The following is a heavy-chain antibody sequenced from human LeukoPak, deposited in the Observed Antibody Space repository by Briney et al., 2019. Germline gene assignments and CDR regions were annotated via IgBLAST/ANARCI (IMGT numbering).Heavy chain of an antibody. CDR2: IYPGGSDT. V-gene: IGHV5-51*01. Sequence: GESLKISCKGSGYSFTSYCIGWVRQMPGKGLEWVGIIYPGGSDTSYSPSFQGQVTISADKSISTAYLQWSSLKASDTAMYYCARHSWLGYSYAGIDYWGQGTLVTVSS. CDR1: GYSFTSYC. D-gene: IGHD5-18*01. CDR3: ARHSWLGYSYAGIDY. J-gene: IGHJ4*02.